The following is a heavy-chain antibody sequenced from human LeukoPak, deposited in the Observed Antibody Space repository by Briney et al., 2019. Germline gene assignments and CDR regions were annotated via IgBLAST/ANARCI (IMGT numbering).Heavy chain of an antibody. Sequence: ASVKVSCKVSGYTLTDLSIHWVRQAPGKGLEWMGGFDPEDGEIIHAQKFQGRVTMTEDTSTDTAYMELSSLRSEDTAVYYCTTVDCSGGSCSVGYFDYWGQGTLVTVSS. V-gene: IGHV1-24*01. CDR3: TTVDCSGGSCSVGYFDY. CDR2: FDPEDGEI. CDR1: GYTLTDLS. D-gene: IGHD2-15*01. J-gene: IGHJ4*02.